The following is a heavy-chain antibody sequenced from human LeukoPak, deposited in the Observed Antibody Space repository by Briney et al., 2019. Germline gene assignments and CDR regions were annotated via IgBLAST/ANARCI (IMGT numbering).Heavy chain of an antibody. CDR3: ARESLYYDFWSGYYRGHFDY. J-gene: IGHJ4*02. D-gene: IGHD3-3*01. CDR1: GFTVSSNY. Sequence: GGSLRLSCAASGFTVSSNYMSWVRQAPGEGLEWVSVIYSGGSTYYADSVKGRFTISRDNSKNTLYLQMNSLRAEDTAVYYCARESLYYDFWSGYYRGHFDYWGQGTLVTVSS. CDR2: IYSGGST. V-gene: IGHV3-53*01.